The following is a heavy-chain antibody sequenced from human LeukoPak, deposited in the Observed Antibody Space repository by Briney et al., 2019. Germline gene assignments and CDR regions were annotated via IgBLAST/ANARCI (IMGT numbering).Heavy chain of an antibody. CDR1: GFSVGSNY. J-gene: IGHJ4*02. CDR2: ISSHSSTI. Sequence: PGGSLKLSCAASGFSVGSNYMSWVRQAPGKGLEWISYISSHSSTIYYADSVQGRFTISRDNAKNSLYLQMNSLRAEDTAVYYCARDHRYGGLFDSWGQGILVTVSS. V-gene: IGHV3-48*01. CDR3: ARDHRYGGLFDS. D-gene: IGHD3-9*01.